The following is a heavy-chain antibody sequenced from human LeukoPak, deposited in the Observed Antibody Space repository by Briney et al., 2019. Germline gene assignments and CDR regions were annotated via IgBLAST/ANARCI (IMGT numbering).Heavy chain of an antibody. D-gene: IGHD6-13*01. CDR3: AREAAAGTWIDY. Sequence: SETLSLTCTVSGGSISSYYWSWIRQPPGKGLEWIGYIYYSGSTNYNPSLKSRVTISVDTSKNQFSLKLSSVTAADTAVYYCAREAAAGTWIDYWGQGTLVTVSS. CDR2: IYYSGST. J-gene: IGHJ4*02. CDR1: GGSISSYY. V-gene: IGHV4-59*01.